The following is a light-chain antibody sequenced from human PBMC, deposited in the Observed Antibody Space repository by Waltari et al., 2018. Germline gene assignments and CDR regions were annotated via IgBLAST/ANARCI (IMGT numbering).Light chain of an antibody. CDR2: SNV. V-gene: IGLV1-44*01. CDR1: SYNIGSNT. J-gene: IGLJ3*02. Sequence: QSVLTQPPSASGTPGQRVTISCSGSSYNIGSNTVNWYQQLPGTAPTLLIYSNVQRPSGVPDRFSGSKSGTSASLAISGLQSEDEADYYCPTWDDSLNGRVFGGGTKLTVL. CDR3: PTWDDSLNGRV.